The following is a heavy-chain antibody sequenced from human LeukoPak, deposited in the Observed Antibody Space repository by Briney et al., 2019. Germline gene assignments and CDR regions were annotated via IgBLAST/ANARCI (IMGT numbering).Heavy chain of an antibody. V-gene: IGHV4-59*01. D-gene: IGHD4-17*01. CDR1: GGSFSGYY. Sequence: SETLSLTCAVYGGSFSGYYWSWIRQPPGKGLEWIGYIFYIGSTNYNPSLKSRVTISVDTSKNQFSLKLSSVTAADTAVYYCARFPSLRIFDYWGQGTLVTVSS. CDR2: IFYIGST. CDR3: ARFPSLRIFDY. J-gene: IGHJ4*02.